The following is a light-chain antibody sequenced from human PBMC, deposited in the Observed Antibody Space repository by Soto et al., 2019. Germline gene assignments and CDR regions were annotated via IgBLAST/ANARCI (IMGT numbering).Light chain of an antibody. CDR2: EVS. CDR1: SSDVGSHNV. Sequence: QSVLTQPASVSGSPGQSITISCTGTSSDVGSHNVVSWYQQYPGKAPKLMIYEVSERPSGVSNRFSGSKSGNTASLTISGLQAEDEADYYCCSYASSATPGVFGGGTQLTVL. CDR3: CSYASSATPGV. J-gene: IGLJ7*01. V-gene: IGLV2-23*02.